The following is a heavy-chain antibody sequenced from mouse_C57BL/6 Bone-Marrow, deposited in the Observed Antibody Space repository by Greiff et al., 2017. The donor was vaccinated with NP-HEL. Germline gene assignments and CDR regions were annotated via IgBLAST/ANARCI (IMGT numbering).Heavy chain of an antibody. Sequence: EVQLVESGGGLVKPGGSLKLSCAASGFTFSSCAMSWVRQTPEKRLEWVATISDGGSYTYYPDNVKGRFTISRDNAKNNLYLQMSHLKSEDTAMYYCARPAYYKVDYWGQGTSVTVSS. J-gene: IGHJ4*01. D-gene: IGHD2-12*01. V-gene: IGHV5-4*01. CDR3: ARPAYYKVDY. CDR2: ISDGGSYT. CDR1: GFTFSSCA.